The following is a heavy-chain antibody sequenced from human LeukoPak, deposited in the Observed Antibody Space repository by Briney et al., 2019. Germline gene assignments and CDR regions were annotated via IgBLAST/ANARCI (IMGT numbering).Heavy chain of an antibody. D-gene: IGHD5-12*01. CDR1: GYTFTSYY. Sequence: ASVKVSCKASGYTFTSYYMHWVRQALGQGLEWMGVINPSGGSTSYAQKFQGRVTMTRDTSTSTVYMELSSLRSEDTAVYYCARGDMATGPFDPWGQGTLVTVSS. CDR3: ARGDMATGPFDP. J-gene: IGHJ5*02. CDR2: INPSGGST. V-gene: IGHV1-46*01.